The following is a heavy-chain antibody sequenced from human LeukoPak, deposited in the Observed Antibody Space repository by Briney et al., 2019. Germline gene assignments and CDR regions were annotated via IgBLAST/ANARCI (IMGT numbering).Heavy chain of an antibody. CDR1: GFPFTNYW. Sequence: GESLKISCKASGFPFTNYWIGWVRQLPGKGLGWMGIIFPGDSNTKYSPSFEGQVTISADTSISTASLQWRSLRASDTGMYYCARLAVVPNGMPDNWGQGTLVTVSP. D-gene: IGHD2-2*01. CDR2: IFPGDSNT. CDR3: ARLAVVPNGMPDN. J-gene: IGHJ4*02. V-gene: IGHV5-51*01.